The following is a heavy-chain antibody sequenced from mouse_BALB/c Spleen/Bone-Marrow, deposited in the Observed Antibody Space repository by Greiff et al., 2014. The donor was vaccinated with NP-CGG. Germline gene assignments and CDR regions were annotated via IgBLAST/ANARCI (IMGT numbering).Heavy chain of an antibody. J-gene: IGHJ2*01. CDR3: ARHYFDY. CDR1: GYAFTNYL. Sequence: VQLQQSGAELVRPGTSVKVSCKASGYAFTNYLIEWVKQRPGQGLEWIGVINPGSGGTNYNEKFKGKATLTADKSSSTAYMQLNSLTSDDSAVYFCARHYFDYWGQGTTLTVSS. CDR2: INPGSGGT. V-gene: IGHV1-54*01.